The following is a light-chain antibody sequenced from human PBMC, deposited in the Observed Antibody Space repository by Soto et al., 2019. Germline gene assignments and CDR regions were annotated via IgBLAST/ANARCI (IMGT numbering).Light chain of an antibody. J-gene: IGKJ5*01. CDR1: QSPVHSDGIAY. Sequence: VAMTQSPLSLPVTLVHPASISCRSNQSPVHSDGIAYFSWFQQRPGRSPRRLIYKVSNRDSGVPARFSGSGSGTDFALKISRVEAEDVGVYYCMQGTHWPITFCQGTRLENK. CDR3: MQGTHWPIT. CDR2: KVS. V-gene: IGKV2-30*02.